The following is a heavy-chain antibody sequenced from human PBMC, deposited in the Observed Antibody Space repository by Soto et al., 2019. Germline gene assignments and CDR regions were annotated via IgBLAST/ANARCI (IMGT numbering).Heavy chain of an antibody. V-gene: IGHV1-69*12. D-gene: IGHD1-1*01. CDR2: IIPIFRTP. CDR3: ARDKDREQLGGNYYYAWDV. CDR1: GDTFSSFA. Sequence: QVQLVQSGAEVKKPGSSVKVSCKASGDTFSSFAISWVRQAPGQGLEWMGGIIPIFRTPKYAQKFQGRVTSTADEPTSKAYMALSSLRSDDTAVYYCARDKDREQLGGNYYYAWDVWGQGTTVIVSS. J-gene: IGHJ6*02.